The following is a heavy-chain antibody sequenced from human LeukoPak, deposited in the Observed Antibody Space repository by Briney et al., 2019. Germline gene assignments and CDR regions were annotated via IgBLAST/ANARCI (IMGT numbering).Heavy chain of an antibody. CDR3: AREVGTSGWYTFDY. CDR2: TYYRSKWYS. Sequence: HSQTLSLTCAISGDSVSSKNGAWNWIRQSPSRGLEWLGRTYYRSKWYSDYAVSLQGRITINPDTSKNEFSLLLNSVTPEVTAVYYCAREVGTSGWYTFDYWGQGTLVTVSS. J-gene: IGHJ4*02. CDR1: GDSVSSKNGA. V-gene: IGHV6-1*01. D-gene: IGHD6-19*01.